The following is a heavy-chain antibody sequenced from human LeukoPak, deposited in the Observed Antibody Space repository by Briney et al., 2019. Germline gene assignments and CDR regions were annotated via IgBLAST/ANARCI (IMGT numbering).Heavy chain of an antibody. CDR3: AKAFYGDYPFDY. V-gene: IGHV3-23*01. J-gene: IGHJ4*02. CDR2: ISGSGGSK. Sequence: GGSLRLSCAASGFTFSGYAMSWVRQAPGKGLEWVSAISGSGGSKYYADSVKGRFTISRDNSKNTLYLQMNSLRAEDTAVYYCAKAFYGDYPFDYRGQGTLVTVSS. CDR1: GFTFSGYA. D-gene: IGHD4-17*01.